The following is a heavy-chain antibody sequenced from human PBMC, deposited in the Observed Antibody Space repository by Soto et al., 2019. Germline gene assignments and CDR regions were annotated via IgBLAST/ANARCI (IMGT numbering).Heavy chain of an antibody. CDR3: ARVPGP. J-gene: IGHJ5*02. V-gene: IGHV4-30-2*01. CDR2: IYHSGST. CDR1: GGSISSDGYS. Sequence: TLWGTCVVSGGSISSDGYSWSWIRQPPGKGLEWIGYIYHSGSTYYNPSLKSRVTISVDRSKNQFSLKLSSVTAADTAVYYCARVPGPWGQGTLVTVSS.